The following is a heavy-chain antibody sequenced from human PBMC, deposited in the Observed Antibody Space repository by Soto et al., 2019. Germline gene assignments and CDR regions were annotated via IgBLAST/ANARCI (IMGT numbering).Heavy chain of an antibody. V-gene: IGHV1-69*01. CDR1: GGPFSNYA. Sequence: QVQLVQSGADVKKPGSSVRVSCKSSGGPFSNYAISWVRQAPGQGLEWMGGIIPIFVTADYPQKFQDRVTITADESTGTAYLKLRSLRSEDTAVYDCARYLEPHDRSCYAFDLWGQGTMVTVSS. J-gene: IGHJ3*01. CDR3: ARYLEPHDRSCYAFDL. D-gene: IGHD3-22*01. CDR2: IIPIFVTA.